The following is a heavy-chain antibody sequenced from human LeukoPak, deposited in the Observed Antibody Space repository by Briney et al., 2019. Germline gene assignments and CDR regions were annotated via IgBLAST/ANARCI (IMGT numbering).Heavy chain of an antibody. CDR2: IWYDGSNK. CDR3: AKDHYSGSYSPFDY. J-gene: IGHJ4*02. Sequence: GGSLRLSCAASGFTFSSYGMHWVRQAPGNGLEWVAVIWYDGSNKYYADSVKGRFTISRDNSKNTLYLQMNSLRAEDTAVYYCAKDHYSGSYSPFDYWGQGTLVTVSS. D-gene: IGHD1-26*01. CDR1: GFTFSSYG. V-gene: IGHV3-33*06.